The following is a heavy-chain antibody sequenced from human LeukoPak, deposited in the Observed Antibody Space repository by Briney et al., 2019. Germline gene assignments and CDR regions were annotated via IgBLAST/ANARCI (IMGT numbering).Heavy chain of an antibody. CDR1: GFTFGDYA. CDR2: IRWNSGRV. D-gene: IGHD6-19*01. V-gene: IGHV3-9*01. J-gene: IGHJ4*02. Sequence: GGSLRLSCAASGFTFGDYAMHWVRQPPGKGLEWVSRIRWNSGRVDYADSVKGRFTISRDNDKNSLYLQMNSLRAEDTALYYCAKDMLAVAGPGAFDYWGQGTLVTVSS. CDR3: AKDMLAVAGPGAFDY.